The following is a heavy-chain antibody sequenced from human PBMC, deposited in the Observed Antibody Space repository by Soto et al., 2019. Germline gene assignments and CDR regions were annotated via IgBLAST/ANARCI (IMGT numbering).Heavy chain of an antibody. CDR2: ISAYNGNT. Sequence: ASVKVSCKASGYTFTSYGISWVRQAPGQGLEWMGWISAYNGNTNYAQKLQGRVTMTTDTSTSTAYMELRSLRSDDTAVYYCARDLGYCSSTSCSEMFDPWGQGTLVTVSS. CDR1: GYTFTSYG. D-gene: IGHD2-2*01. V-gene: IGHV1-18*01. J-gene: IGHJ5*02. CDR3: ARDLGYCSSTSCSEMFDP.